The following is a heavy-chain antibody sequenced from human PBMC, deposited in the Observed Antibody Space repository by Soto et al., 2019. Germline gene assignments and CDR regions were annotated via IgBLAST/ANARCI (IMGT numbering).Heavy chain of an antibody. D-gene: IGHD2-2*01. V-gene: IGHV3-23*01. CDR3: ATLHTNCSSTSCYNPSRRYYYMDV. CDR1: GFTFSSYA. CDR2: ISGSGGST. J-gene: IGHJ6*03. Sequence: GGSLRLSCAASGFTFSSYAMSWVRQAPGKGLEWVSAISGSGGSTYYADSVKGRFTISRDNSKNTLYLQMNSLRAEDTAVYYCATLHTNCSSTSCYNPSRRYYYMDVWGKGTTVTVSS.